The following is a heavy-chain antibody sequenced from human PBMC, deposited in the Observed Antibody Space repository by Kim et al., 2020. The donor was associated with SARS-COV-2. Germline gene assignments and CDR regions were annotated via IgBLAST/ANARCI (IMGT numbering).Heavy chain of an antibody. Sequence: ENYYVDSVKGRFTISKDNAKNSLYLQMNSLRAEDTALYYCSRVGGPNAFDIWGQGTLVTVSS. CDR2: EN. V-gene: IGHV3-7*03. CDR3: SRVGGPNAFDI. D-gene: IGHD3-16*01. J-gene: IGHJ3*02.